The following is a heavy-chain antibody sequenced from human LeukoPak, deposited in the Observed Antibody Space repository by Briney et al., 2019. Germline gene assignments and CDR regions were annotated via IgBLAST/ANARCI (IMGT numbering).Heavy chain of an antibody. J-gene: IGHJ5*02. V-gene: IGHV1-18*01. D-gene: IGHD5-24*01. CDR2: ISAYNGNT. CDR3: ARDNSVRDEAWWFNP. CDR1: GYTFTSYG. Sequence: ASVKVSCKASGYTFTSYGISWVRQAPGQGLEWMAWISAYNGNTNYAQNLQGRFTMTTDTSTSTAYMELSSLRSEDTAVYYCARDNSVRDEAWWFNPWGQGTLVTVSS.